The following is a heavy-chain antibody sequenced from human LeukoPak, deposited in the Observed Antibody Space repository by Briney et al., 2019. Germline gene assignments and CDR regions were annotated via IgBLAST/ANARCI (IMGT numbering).Heavy chain of an antibody. Sequence: PGGSLRLSCAASGFTFSSYWMHWVRQAPGKGLVWVSRINTDGSSTSYADSVKGRFTISRDNAKNTLYLQMNSLRSDDTAVYYCARDSVFGVVTQNRGFDYWGQGTLVTVSS. CDR2: INTDGSST. D-gene: IGHD3-3*01. CDR3: ARDSVFGVVTQNRGFDY. V-gene: IGHV3-74*01. CDR1: GFTFSSYW. J-gene: IGHJ4*02.